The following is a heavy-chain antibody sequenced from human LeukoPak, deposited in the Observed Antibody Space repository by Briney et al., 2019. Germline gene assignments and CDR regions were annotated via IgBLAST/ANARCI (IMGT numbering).Heavy chain of an antibody. D-gene: IGHD4-11*01. CDR3: ARGRSNLFDY. CDR2: TSYDGNNK. CDR1: GFTFSSYA. Sequence: GGSLRLSCAASGFTFSSYAMSWVRQAPGEGLEWVAVTSYDGNNKYYTDSVKGRFTISRDSSKNTLYLQMNSLRAEDTALYYCARGRSNLFDYWGQGTLVIVSS. J-gene: IGHJ4*02. V-gene: IGHV3-30*03.